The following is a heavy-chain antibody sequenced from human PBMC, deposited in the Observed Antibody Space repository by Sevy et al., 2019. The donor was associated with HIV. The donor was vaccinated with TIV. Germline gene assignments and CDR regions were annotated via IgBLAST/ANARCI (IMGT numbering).Heavy chain of an antibody. D-gene: IGHD2-21*01. Sequence: GGSLRLSCAASGFTFSGSDMHWVRQVKGKGLEWISSIGTLADTFYADVVKGRFTISRDNAQSYLYLHMSSLKVGDTALYFCVRGLQTHCDRTACPLDYWGQGTLVTVSS. CDR2: IGTLADT. J-gene: IGHJ4*02. CDR3: VRGLQTHCDRTACPLDY. CDR1: GFTFSGSD. V-gene: IGHV3-13*01.